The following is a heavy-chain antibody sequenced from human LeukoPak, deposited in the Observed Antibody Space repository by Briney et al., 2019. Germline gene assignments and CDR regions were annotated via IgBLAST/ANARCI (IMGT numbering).Heavy chain of an antibody. CDR3: GREWAVDF. CDR2: IKQDGSEK. CDR1: EFTLSKHW. Sequence: PGGSLRLSCAASEFTLSKHWMTWVRQAPGKGLECVAIIKQDGSEKYYVNSVKGRFTISRDNAKNSLYLQMNSLRVEDTAVYYCGREWAVDFWGQGTLVTVSS. J-gene: IGHJ4*02. V-gene: IGHV3-7*01.